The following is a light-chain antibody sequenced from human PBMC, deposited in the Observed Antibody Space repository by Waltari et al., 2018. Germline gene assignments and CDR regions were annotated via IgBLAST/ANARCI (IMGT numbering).Light chain of an antibody. CDR1: SSDVGRYDR. J-gene: IGLJ1*01. CDR2: GVT. CDR3: SSYTTSSTFV. V-gene: IGLV2-18*02. Sequence: QSPLTQPPSVSGSPGQSVTISCTGTSSDVGRYDRVSWYQQSPGTAPKLLLYGVTSRPPGVPDRLSGSTSGNTASLTISGLQAEDEGDYYCSSYTTSSTFVFGTGTEVTVL.